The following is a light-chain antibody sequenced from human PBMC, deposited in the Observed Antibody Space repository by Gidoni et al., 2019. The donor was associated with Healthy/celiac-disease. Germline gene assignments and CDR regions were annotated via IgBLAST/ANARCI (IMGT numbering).Light chain of an antibody. CDR3: QQRSNWPLLT. Sequence: IVLTQSPATLSLSPGERATLSCRASQSVSSYLAWYPQKPGQAPRLLIYDASNRATGIPARFSGSGSGTGFTLTISSLEPEAFAVYYCQQRSNWPLLTFGGGTKVEIK. J-gene: IGKJ4*01. CDR2: DAS. V-gene: IGKV3-11*01. CDR1: QSVSSY.